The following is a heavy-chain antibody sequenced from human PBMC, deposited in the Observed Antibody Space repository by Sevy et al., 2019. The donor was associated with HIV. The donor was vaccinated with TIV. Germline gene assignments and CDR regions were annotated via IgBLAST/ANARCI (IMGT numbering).Heavy chain of an antibody. Sequence: GGSLRLSCAASGFTISRYSMNWVRQAPGKGLEWVSSISSSSSYIYYADSVKGRFTISRDNAKNSLYLQMNSLRAEDTAVYYCARDSGDIVVVPAAIGMDVWGQGTTVTVSS. D-gene: IGHD2-2*01. CDR3: ARDSGDIVVVPAAIGMDV. V-gene: IGHV3-21*01. CDR2: ISSSSSYI. J-gene: IGHJ6*02. CDR1: GFTISRYS.